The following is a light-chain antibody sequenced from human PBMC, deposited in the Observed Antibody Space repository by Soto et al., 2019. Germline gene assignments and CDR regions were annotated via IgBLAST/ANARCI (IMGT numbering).Light chain of an antibody. CDR1: SSNIGNNY. Sequence: QSLLTQPPSVSAAPEQKVTISCSGSSSNIGNNYVSWYQQLPGTAPRLLIYDNNKRPSGIPDRFSGSKSGTSATLGITGLQTGDEADYYCGTWDSSRSAVFGGGTKLTVL. J-gene: IGLJ2*01. V-gene: IGLV1-51*01. CDR2: DNN. CDR3: GTWDSSRSAV.